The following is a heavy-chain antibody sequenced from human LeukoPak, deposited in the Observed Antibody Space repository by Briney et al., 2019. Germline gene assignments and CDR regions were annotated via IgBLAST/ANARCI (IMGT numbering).Heavy chain of an antibody. Sequence: SETLSLTCAVYGGSFSGYYWSWIRQPPGKGLEWIGEINHSGSTNYNPSLKSRVTISVDTSKNQFSLKLSSVTAADTAVYYCARGWDSSSSGGGFDYWGQGTLVTVSS. CDR2: INHSGST. CDR1: GGSFSGYY. V-gene: IGHV4-34*01. J-gene: IGHJ4*02. CDR3: ARGWDSSSSGGGFDY. D-gene: IGHD6-6*01.